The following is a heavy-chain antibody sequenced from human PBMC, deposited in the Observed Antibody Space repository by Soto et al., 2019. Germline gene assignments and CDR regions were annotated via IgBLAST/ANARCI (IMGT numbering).Heavy chain of an antibody. Sequence: ASVKVSCKASGYTFTGYYMHWVRQAPGQGLEWMGWINPNSGGTNYAQKFQGRVTMTRDTSISTAYMELSRLRSDDTAVYYCARDLQGFSILYYYYGMDVWGQGTTVTVSS. CDR2: INPNSGGT. D-gene: IGHD2-21*01. CDR1: GYTFTGYY. CDR3: ARDLQGFSILYYYYGMDV. J-gene: IGHJ6*02. V-gene: IGHV1-2*02.